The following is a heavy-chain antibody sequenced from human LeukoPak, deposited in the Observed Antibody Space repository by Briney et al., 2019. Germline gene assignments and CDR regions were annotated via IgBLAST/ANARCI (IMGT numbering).Heavy chain of an antibody. CDR3: ATDRPGGGWSFDY. CDR2: IWYDGSNK. Sequence: GGSLRLSCAASGFTFSNYAMSWVRQAPGKGLEWVTFIWYDGSNKYYADSVKGRFIISRDNSKNTLYLQMNSLRPEDTAVYYCATDRPGGGWSFDYWGQGTLVIVSS. V-gene: IGHV3-30*02. J-gene: IGHJ4*02. D-gene: IGHD6-19*01. CDR1: GFTFSNYA.